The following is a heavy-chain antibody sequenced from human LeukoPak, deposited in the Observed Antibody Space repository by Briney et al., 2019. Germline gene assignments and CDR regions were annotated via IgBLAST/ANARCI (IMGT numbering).Heavy chain of an antibody. CDR1: GGTSSSYA. D-gene: IGHD2-2*01. J-gene: IGHJ3*02. V-gene: IGHV1-69*01. CDR2: IIPILGTA. Sequence: GSSVKVSCKASGGTSSSYAISWVRQAPGQGLEWMGGIIPILGTANYAQKFQGRVTITADESTSTAYMELSSLRSEDTAVYYCARGVVVVPAAKVYAFDIWGQGTMVTVSS. CDR3: ARGVVVVPAAKVYAFDI.